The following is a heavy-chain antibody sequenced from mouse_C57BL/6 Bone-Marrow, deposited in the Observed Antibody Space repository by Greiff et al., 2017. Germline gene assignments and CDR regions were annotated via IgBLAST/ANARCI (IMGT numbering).Heavy chain of an antibody. CDR2: IYPGDGDT. D-gene: IGHD2-2*01. CDR3: AREEKWLRRSWFAY. V-gene: IGHV1-82*01. J-gene: IGHJ3*01. Sequence: VQLQQSGPELVKPGASVKISCKASGYAFSSSWMNWVKQRPGKGLEWIGRIYPGDGDTNYNGKFKGKATLTADKSSSTAYMQLSRLTSEDSAVYFCAREEKWLRRSWFAYWGQGTLVTVSA. CDR1: GYAFSSSW.